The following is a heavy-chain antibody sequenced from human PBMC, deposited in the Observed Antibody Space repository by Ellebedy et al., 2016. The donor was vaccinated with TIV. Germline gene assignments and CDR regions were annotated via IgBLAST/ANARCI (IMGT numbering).Heavy chain of an antibody. CDR3: ARDPADSRGYYYWYFDV. D-gene: IGHD3-22*01. V-gene: IGHV1-46*01. Sequence: ASVKVSCKASGHTSSSYFLHWVRQAPGQGLEWMGPINPSTGSMSSAQKFQGRVTMTRDTSTSTVYMELRSLTSEDTAVYYCARDPADSRGYYYWYFDVWGRGTLVTVSS. CDR2: INPSTGSM. J-gene: IGHJ2*01. CDR1: GHTSSSYF.